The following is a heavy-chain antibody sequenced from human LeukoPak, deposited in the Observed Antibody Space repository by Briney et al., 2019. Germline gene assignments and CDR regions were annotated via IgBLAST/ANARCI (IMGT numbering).Heavy chain of an antibody. CDR1: GYTFTSYY. D-gene: IGHD2-21*02. Sequence: ASVKVSCKASGYTFTSYYMHWVRQAPGQGLEWREIINPSGGSTSYAQKFQGRVTMTRDTSTSTVYMELSMLRSEDTAVYYCARGEIGVVTAIEYYFDYWGQGTLVTVSS. V-gene: IGHV1-46*01. CDR2: INPSGGST. CDR3: ARGEIGVVTAIEYYFDY. J-gene: IGHJ4*02.